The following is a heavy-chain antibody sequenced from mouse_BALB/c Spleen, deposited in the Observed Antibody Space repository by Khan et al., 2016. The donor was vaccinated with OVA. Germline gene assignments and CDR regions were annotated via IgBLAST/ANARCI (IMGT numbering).Heavy chain of an antibody. Sequence: EVELVESGGGLVRPGGSLKLSCAASGFSFTTYTMSWVRQTPERRLEWVATINSGSTYTYYPDSVKGRFTISRDNAKYNLYLQMSSRKSEDTAMYYCTRDGNYAHWYFDVWGAGTTVTVSS. J-gene: IGHJ1*01. CDR3: TRDGNYAHWYFDV. D-gene: IGHD2-1*01. CDR1: GFSFTTYT. V-gene: IGHV5-6-4*01. CDR2: INSGSTYT.